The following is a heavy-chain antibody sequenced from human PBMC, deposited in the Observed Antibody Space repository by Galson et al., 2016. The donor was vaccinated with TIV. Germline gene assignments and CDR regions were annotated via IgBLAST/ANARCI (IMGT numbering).Heavy chain of an antibody. CDR2: IYYSGNT. CDR3: ARVGLNYYYGLDV. V-gene: IGHV4-30-4*01. D-gene: IGHD3-16*01. Sequence: TLSLTCTVSGGSISNGDYSWSWIRQPPGKGPECIGYIYYSGNTNYKPSLESRVTISVDRSKNQFSLKLRSVTAADTAVYYCARVGLNYYYGLDVWGQGTTVTVSS. CDR1: GGSISNGDYS. J-gene: IGHJ6*02.